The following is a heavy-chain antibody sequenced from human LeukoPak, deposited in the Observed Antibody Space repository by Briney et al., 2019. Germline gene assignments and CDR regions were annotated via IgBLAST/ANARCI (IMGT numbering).Heavy chain of an antibody. J-gene: IGHJ4*02. V-gene: IGHV3-48*02. CDR2: IGTSSSPI. CDR1: GFAFSSYS. D-gene: IGHD1-14*01. Sequence: GGSLRLSCAASGFAFSSYSMNWVRQAPGKGLEWVSYIGTSSSPIYYGDSVKGRFTISRDNDKKSIYLQMDSPRDEDTAVYYCARGNRGLSPDYWGQGTLVIVSS. CDR3: ARGNRGLSPDY.